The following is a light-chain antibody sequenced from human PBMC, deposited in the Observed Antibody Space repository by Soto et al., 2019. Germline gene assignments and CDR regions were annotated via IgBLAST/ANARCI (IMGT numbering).Light chain of an antibody. V-gene: IGKV3D-15*02. J-gene: IGKJ1*01. Sequence: EIVMTQSPVTLSVSPGERATLSCRASQSVSSYLAWYQQKPGRAPKLLIYAASTLQSGVPSRFSASGSGTDFTLTISRLEPEDFAVYYCQQYAKAPLTFGQGTKVDIK. CDR1: QSVSSY. CDR3: QQYAKAPLT. CDR2: AAS.